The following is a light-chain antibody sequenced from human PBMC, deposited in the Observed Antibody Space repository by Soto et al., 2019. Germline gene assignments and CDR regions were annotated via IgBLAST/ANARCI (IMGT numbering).Light chain of an antibody. CDR2: DVS. V-gene: IGKV1-5*01. J-gene: IGKJ1*01. CDR1: QTINNW. CDR3: QQYNTFWT. Sequence: DIQITKSPSTRSSSVGARVTITCRASQTINNWLAWYQQKPGKAPKVLIYDVSTLGSGVPSRFSGSGSGTDFTLTISGLQPDDLGTYYCQQYNTFWTSGQGTKVDIK.